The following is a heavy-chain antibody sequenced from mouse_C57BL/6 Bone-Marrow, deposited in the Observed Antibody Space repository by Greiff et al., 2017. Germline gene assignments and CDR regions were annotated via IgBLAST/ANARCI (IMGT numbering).Heavy chain of an antibody. Sequence: VQLQQSGAELVKPEASVKLSCKASGYTFTEYTIHWVQQRSGQGLEWIGWFYPGSGSIKYNEKFKDKATLTADKSSSPVYMELSRLTSEDSAVYFCGRHEDRYGNYLFFDDWGQGTTLTVSS. CDR2: FYPGSGSI. CDR3: GRHEDRYGNYLFFDD. D-gene: IGHD2-10*02. V-gene: IGHV1-62-2*01. J-gene: IGHJ2*01. CDR1: GYTFTEYT.